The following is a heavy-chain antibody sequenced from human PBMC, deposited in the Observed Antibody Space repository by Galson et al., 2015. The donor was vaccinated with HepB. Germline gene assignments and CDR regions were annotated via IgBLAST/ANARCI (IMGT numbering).Heavy chain of an antibody. D-gene: IGHD6-19*01. CDR1: GYTLTELS. J-gene: IGHJ4*02. V-gene: IGHV1-24*01. Sequence: SVKVSCKVSGYTLTELSMHWVRQAPGKGLEWMGGFDPEDGETIYAQKFQGRVTMTEDTSTDTAYMELSSLRSEDTAVYYCATVAGTIHYFDYWGQGTLVTVSS. CDR3: ATVAGTIHYFDY. CDR2: FDPEDGET.